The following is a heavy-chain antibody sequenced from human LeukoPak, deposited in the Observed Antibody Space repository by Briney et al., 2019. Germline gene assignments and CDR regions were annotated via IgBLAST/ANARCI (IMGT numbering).Heavy chain of an antibody. CDR2: IDTSGTTI. CDR1: GFPFSSYE. D-gene: IGHD2-2*01. Sequence: GGSLRLSCAASGFPFSSYEMNWVRQAPGKGPEWISYIDTSGTTIYYIDSVKGRFTISRDNAKDSLYLQMNSLRVEDTAVYYCARDSAVPAAQLDHWGRGTLVTVSS. J-gene: IGHJ4*02. CDR3: ARDSAVPAAQLDH. V-gene: IGHV3-48*03.